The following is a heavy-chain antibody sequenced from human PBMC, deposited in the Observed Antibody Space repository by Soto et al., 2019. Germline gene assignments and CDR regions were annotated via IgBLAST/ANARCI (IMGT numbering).Heavy chain of an antibody. D-gene: IGHD3-22*01. CDR3: ARRVRSGYYLDWYFDL. CDR1: GYTFTSYG. V-gene: IGHV1-18*01. CDR2: ISAYNGNT. J-gene: IGHJ2*01. Sequence: QVKLVQSGAEVKKPGASVKVSCKASGYTFTSYGISWVRQAPGQGLEWMGWISAYNGNTNYAQKLQGRVTRTTDTSTSTAYMELRSLRSDDTAVYYCARRVRSGYYLDWYFDLWGRGTLVTVSS.